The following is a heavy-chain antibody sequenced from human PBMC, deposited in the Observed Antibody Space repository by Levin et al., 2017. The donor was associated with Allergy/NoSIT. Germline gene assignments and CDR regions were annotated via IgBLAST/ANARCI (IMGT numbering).Heavy chain of an antibody. V-gene: IGHV3-33*01. CDR2: LTYDGTNK. Sequence: LSLTCAASGFILRTYGMHWVRQAPGKGLEWVAVLTYDGTNKNYADSVRGRFTISRDSSKNTLYLQMNSLRAEDTAVYYCARDGNWNDKSMFYFDYWGQGTLVTVSS. CDR3: ARDGNWNDKSMFYFDY. D-gene: IGHD1-1*01. CDR1: GFILRTYG. J-gene: IGHJ4*02.